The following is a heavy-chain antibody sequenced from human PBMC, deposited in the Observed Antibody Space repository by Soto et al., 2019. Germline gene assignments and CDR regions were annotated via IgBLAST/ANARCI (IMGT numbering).Heavy chain of an antibody. D-gene: IGHD3-10*01. CDR2: ISGSGGST. V-gene: IGHV3-23*01. CDR3: AKEGTYYYGSGSRESKPY. J-gene: IGHJ4*02. Sequence: GGSLRLSCAASGFTFSSYAMSWVRQAPGKGLEWVSAISGSGGSTYYADSVKGRFTISRDNSKNTLYLQMNSLRAEDTAVYYCAKEGTYYYGSGSRESKPYWGQGTLVTVSS. CDR1: GFTFSSYA.